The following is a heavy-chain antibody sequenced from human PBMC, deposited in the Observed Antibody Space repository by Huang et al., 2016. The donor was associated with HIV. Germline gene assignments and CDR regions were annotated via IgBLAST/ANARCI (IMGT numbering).Heavy chain of an antibody. J-gene: IGHJ4*02. D-gene: IGHD4-17*01. V-gene: IGHV1-8*02. CDR2: MTPNTGNT. CDR3: AKSAYGDLDY. CDR1: GYTFTNYD. Sequence: QVHLVQSGAEVKKPGASVKVSCKASGYTFTNYDINWVRQAPGRGLEWMVWMTPNTGNTGFAQSFQGRVTMTRKTSITTAYMELTSLTSEDTAVYYCAKSAYGDLDYWGLGTLVIVSS.